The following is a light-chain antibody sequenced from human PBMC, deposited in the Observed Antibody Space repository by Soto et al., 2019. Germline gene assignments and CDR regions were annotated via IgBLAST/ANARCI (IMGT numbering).Light chain of an antibody. V-gene: IGLV1-40*01. J-gene: IGLJ3*02. Sequence: QAVVTQPPSVSGAPGQRVTISCTGSSSNIGAVYDVHWYQHLPGTAPKVLFYGNSNRPSGVPDRFSGSKSGTSASLAITGLRAEDEAEYYCQSYDSSLSVGVFGGGTKLTVL. CDR3: QSYDSSLSVGV. CDR1: SSNIGAVYD. CDR2: GNS.